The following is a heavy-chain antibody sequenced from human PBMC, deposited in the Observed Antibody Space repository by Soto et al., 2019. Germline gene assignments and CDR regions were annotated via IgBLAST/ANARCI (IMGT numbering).Heavy chain of an antibody. D-gene: IGHD6-13*01. CDR1: GGFISSYY. CDR3: ARSLYSNSWSTYYYYGMDV. Sequence: SETLSLTCTVSGGFISSYYWSWIRQPPGKGLEWIGYIFYSGSTNYNPSLKSRVTISVDTSKNQFSLKLSSVTAADTAVYYCARSLYSNSWSTYYYYGMDVWGQGTTVTVS. J-gene: IGHJ6*02. CDR2: IFYSGST. V-gene: IGHV4-59*01.